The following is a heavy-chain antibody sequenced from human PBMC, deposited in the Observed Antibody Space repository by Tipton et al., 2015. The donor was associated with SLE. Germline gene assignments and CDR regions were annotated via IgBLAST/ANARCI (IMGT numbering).Heavy chain of an antibody. CDR3: AGAWQGYCSGGTCYVLDY. V-gene: IGHV4-59*11. D-gene: IGHD2-15*01. J-gene: IGHJ4*02. CDR1: GGSISSHY. Sequence: TLSLTCTVSGGSISSHYWSWIRQAPGKGLEWIGYISNSETTNYNPSLKSRVNISVDTSKNQFSLKLRSVTAADTAVYYCAGAWQGYCSGGTCYVLDYWGQGTLVTVSS. CDR2: ISNSETT.